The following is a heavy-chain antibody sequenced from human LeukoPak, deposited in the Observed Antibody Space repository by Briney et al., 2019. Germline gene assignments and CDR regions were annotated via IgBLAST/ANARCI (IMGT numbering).Heavy chain of an antibody. D-gene: IGHD6-13*01. CDR2: INPNSGGT. Sequence: EASVKVSCKASGYTFTGYYMHWVRQAPGQGLEWMGWINPNSGGTNYAQKFQDRVTVTRDTSISTAYMELSRLRSDDTAVYYCARMTWAAADPFDYWGQGTLVTVSS. CDR3: ARMTWAAADPFDY. J-gene: IGHJ4*02. CDR1: GYTFTGYY. V-gene: IGHV1-2*02.